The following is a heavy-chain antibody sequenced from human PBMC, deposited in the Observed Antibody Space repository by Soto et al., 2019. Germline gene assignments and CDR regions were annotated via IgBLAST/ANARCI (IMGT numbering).Heavy chain of an antibody. V-gene: IGHV3-15*01. Sequence: GGSLRLSCAASGFTLSLYTMIWVRQAPGRGLEWAGRIKSRSEGGTTDYAAPVKGRFTISRDDSENTVFLQMNNLKSEDTAVYSCTTFRRYWGQGTLVTVSS. CDR3: TTFRRY. CDR2: IKSRSEGGTT. CDR1: GFTLSLYT. J-gene: IGHJ4*02.